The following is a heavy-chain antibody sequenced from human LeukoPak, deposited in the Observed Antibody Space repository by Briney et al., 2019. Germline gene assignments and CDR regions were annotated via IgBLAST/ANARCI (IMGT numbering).Heavy chain of an antibody. CDR2: IYYSGST. V-gene: IGHV4-59*01. D-gene: IGHD3-22*01. CDR3: ARDQIDSSGYYYSNWLDP. J-gene: IGHJ5*02. Sequence: KASETLSLTCTVSGGSISSYYWCWIRQPPGKGLEWIGYIYYSGSTNYNPSLKSRVTISVDTSKNQFSLKLSSVTAADAAVYYCARDQIDSSGYYYSNWLDPWGQGTLVTVSS. CDR1: GGSISSYY.